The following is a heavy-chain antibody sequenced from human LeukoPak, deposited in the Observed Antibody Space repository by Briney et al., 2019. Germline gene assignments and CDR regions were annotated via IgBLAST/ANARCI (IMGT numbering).Heavy chain of an antibody. CDR3: ARLDPYGDFDY. D-gene: IGHD3-10*01. J-gene: IGHJ4*02. CDR1: GGSISSSSYY. V-gene: IGHV4-39*01. Sequence: SETLSLTRTVSGGSISSSSYYWGWIRQPPGKGLEWIGSIYYSGSTYYNPSLKSRVTISVDTSKNQFSLKLSSVTAADTAVYYCARLDPYGDFDYWGQGTLVTVSS. CDR2: IYYSGST.